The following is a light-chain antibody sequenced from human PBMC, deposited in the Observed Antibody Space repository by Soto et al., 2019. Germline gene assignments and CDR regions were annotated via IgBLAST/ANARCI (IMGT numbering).Light chain of an antibody. Sequence: EIVLTQSPGTLSLSPGQRATLSCRASQSVSSSYLAWYQQKPGQAPRLLIYGASSRATGIPDRFSGSRSGTDFTLTISRLEPEDFAVYYCQQYGSSPPGITFGPGTKVDIK. CDR2: GAS. V-gene: IGKV3-20*01. CDR3: QQYGSSPPGIT. J-gene: IGKJ3*01. CDR1: QSVSSSY.